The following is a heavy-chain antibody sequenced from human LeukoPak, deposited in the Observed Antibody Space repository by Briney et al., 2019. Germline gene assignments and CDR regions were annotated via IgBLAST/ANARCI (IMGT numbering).Heavy chain of an antibody. CDR2: IYPDDSDS. CDR3: ARQNVEYSLGKYYKQGLDS. V-gene: IGHV5-51*01. Sequence: GESLKISCKASGYTFGNYWIAWVRQMPGKGLEWMAIIYPDDSDSRYSTSFQGQITVSVDKSSNTAYLQWSSLKASDTATYYCARQNVEYSLGKYYKQGLDSWGQGTLVTVTS. J-gene: IGHJ4*02. CDR1: GYTFGNYW. D-gene: IGHD3-10*01.